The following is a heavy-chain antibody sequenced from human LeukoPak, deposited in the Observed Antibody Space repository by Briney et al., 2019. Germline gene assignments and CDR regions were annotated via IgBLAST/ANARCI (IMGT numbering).Heavy chain of an antibody. J-gene: IGHJ3*02. V-gene: IGHV3-23*01. CDR2: ISGSGGST. CDR3: AKSLRYFDWSDAFDI. CDR1: GFTFSSYA. Sequence: GGSLRLSCAASGFTFSSYAMSWVRQAPGKGLEWVSAISGSGGSTYYADSVKGRFTISRDNSKNTLYLQMNSLRAKDTAVYYCAKSLRYFDWSDAFDIWGQGTMVTVSS. D-gene: IGHD3-9*01.